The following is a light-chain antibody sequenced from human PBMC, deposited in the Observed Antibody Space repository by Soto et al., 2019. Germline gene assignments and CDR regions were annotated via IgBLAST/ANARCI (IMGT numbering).Light chain of an antibody. CDR3: QHYDNSPMYT. CDR2: GAS. V-gene: IGKV3-20*01. CDR1: QGVSSSS. Sequence: EIVLTQSPGTLSLSPGERATLSCRASQGVSSSSLAWFQQKPGQAPRLLIYGASSRATSIPDRFSGSGSGTDFTLTISRLEPEDFAVYYCQHYDNSPMYTFGQGTKLEIK. J-gene: IGKJ2*01.